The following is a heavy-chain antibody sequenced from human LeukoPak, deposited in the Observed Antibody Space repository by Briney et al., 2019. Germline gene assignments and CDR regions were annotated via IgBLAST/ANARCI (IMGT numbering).Heavy chain of an antibody. CDR2: ISAYNGNT. V-gene: IGHV1-18*01. D-gene: IGHD3-22*01. CDR3: ARDRSHYYDSSGYSDY. CDR1: GYTFTSYG. J-gene: IGHJ4*02. Sequence: GASVKVSCKASGYTFTSYGISWVRQAPGQGLEWMGWISAYNGNTNYAQKLQGRVTVTTNTSTSTAYMELRSLRSDDTAVYYCARDRSHYYDSSGYSDYWGQGTLVTVSS.